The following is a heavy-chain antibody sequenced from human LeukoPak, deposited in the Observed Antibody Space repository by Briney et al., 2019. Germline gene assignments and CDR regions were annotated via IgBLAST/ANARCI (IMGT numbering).Heavy chain of an antibody. Sequence: GGSLRLSCAASGFTFSSYGMHWVRQAPGKGLEWVAFIRYDGSNKYYAGSVKGRFTISRDNSKNTLYLQMNSLRAEDTAVYYCATAGDYYYYYMDVWGKGTTVTVSS. J-gene: IGHJ6*03. CDR2: IRYDGSNK. CDR1: GFTFSSYG. CDR3: ATAGDYYYYYMDV. D-gene: IGHD3-10*01. V-gene: IGHV3-30*02.